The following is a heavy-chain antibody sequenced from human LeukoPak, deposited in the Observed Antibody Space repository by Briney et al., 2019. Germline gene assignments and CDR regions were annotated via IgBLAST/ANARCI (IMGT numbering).Heavy chain of an antibody. CDR2: IIPIFGTA. D-gene: IGHD3-22*01. CDR3: ARLDYYDSSGYPKPYYYYYMDV. CDR1: GGTFSSYA. Sequence: SVKVSCKASGGTFSSYAISWVRQAPGQGLEWMGGIIPIFGTANYAQKFQGRVTITTDESTSTAHMELSSLRSEDTAVYYCARLDYYDSSGYPKPYYYYYMDVWGKGTTVTVSS. V-gene: IGHV1-69*05. J-gene: IGHJ6*03.